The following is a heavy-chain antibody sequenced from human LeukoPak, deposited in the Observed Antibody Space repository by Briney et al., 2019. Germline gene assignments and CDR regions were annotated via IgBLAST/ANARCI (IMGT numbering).Heavy chain of an antibody. Sequence: PGESLKISCKGSGYSFTSYWIGWVRQMPGKGLEWMGIIYPGDSDTRYSPSFQGQVTISADKSISTAYLQWSSLKASDTAMYYCARHQISYSPYGHNYYYYYMDVWGKGTTVTVSS. CDR2: IYPGDSDT. CDR1: GYSFTSYW. CDR3: ARHQISYSPYGHNYYYYYMDV. V-gene: IGHV5-51*01. J-gene: IGHJ6*03. D-gene: IGHD2-15*01.